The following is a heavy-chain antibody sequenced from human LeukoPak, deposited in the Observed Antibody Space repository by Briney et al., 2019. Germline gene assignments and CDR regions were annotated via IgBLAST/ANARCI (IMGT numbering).Heavy chain of an antibody. CDR3: AKDRGLNWNSPQGPDY. CDR2: IRYDGGNK. V-gene: IGHV3-30*02. CDR1: GFTFSDYG. J-gene: IGHJ4*02. D-gene: IGHD1-7*01. Sequence: PGGSLRLSCAASGFTFSDYGIHWVRQVPGKGLEWVAFIRYDGGNKYYADSVQGRFTISRDNSKNTVYLQMNTLRDEDTAIYYCAKDRGLNWNSPQGPDYWGQGTLVTVSS.